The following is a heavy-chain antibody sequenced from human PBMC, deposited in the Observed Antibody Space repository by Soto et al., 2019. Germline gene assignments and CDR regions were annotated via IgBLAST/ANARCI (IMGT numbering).Heavy chain of an antibody. J-gene: IGHJ4*02. CDR3: AKDPSLLVVVPAAIGGFDY. CDR1: GFTFSSYA. CDR2: ISSGSSTI. Sequence: PGGSLRLSCAASGFTFSSYAMSWVRQAPGKGLEWVSYISSGSSTISYTDSVKGRFTISRDNARNSLYLQMNGLRDEDTAVYYCAKDPSLLVVVPAAIGGFDYWGQGTLVTVS. D-gene: IGHD2-2*01. V-gene: IGHV3-48*02.